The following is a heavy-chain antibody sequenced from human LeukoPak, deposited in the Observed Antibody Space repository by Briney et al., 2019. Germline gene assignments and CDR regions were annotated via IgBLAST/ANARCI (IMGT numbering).Heavy chain of an antibody. V-gene: IGHV3-11*01. D-gene: IGHD2-2*02. CDR1: GFTFSDYY. Sequence: PGGSLGLSCAASGFTFSDYYMSWIRQAPGKGLEWVSYISSSGSTIYYADSVKGRFTISRDNAKNSLYLQMNSLRAEDTAVYYCARVGYCSSTSCYTGDYNWFDPWGQGTLVTVSS. CDR2: ISSSGSTI. CDR3: ARVGYCSSTSCYTGDYNWFDP. J-gene: IGHJ5*02.